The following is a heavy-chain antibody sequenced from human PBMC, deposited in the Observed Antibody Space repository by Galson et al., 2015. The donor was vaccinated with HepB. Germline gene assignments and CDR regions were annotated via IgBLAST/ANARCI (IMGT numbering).Heavy chain of an antibody. V-gene: IGHV1-24*01. CDR1: GYTLTELS. Sequence: SVKVSCKVSGYTLTELSMHWVRQAPGKGLEWMGGFDPEDGETIYAQKFQGRVTMTEDTSTSTAYMELRSLRSDDTAVYYCARSSIAVAGTRGFYFDYWGQGTLVTVSS. J-gene: IGHJ4*02. CDR3: ARSSIAVAGTRGFYFDY. CDR2: FDPEDGET. D-gene: IGHD6-19*01.